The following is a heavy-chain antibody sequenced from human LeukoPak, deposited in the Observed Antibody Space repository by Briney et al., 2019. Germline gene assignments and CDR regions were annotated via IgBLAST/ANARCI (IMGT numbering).Heavy chain of an antibody. D-gene: IGHD3-22*01. J-gene: IGHJ4*02. CDR3: ARDRKWLLRPLDY. V-gene: IGHV4-59*01. Sequence: PSETLSLTCTVSGGSISSYYWSWIRQPPGKGLEWIGYIYYSGSTNYNPSLKSRVTISVDTSKNQFSLKLSSVTAADTAVYYCARDRKWLLRPLDYWGQGTLVTVSS. CDR1: GGSISSYY. CDR2: IYYSGST.